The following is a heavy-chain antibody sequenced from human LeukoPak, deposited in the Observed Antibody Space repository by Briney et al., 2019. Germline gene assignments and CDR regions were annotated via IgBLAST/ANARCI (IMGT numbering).Heavy chain of an antibody. CDR3: ASFSWGSGSYIQEGIWSWFDP. CDR2: IDYSGNT. Sequence: SETLSLTCTVSGGSVSSGSYYWRWIRQPPGKGLEWIGYIDYSGNTNYNPSLKSRVTISVDTSKNQFSLKLSSVTAADTAVYYCASFSWGSGSYIQEGIWSWFDPWGQGTLVTVSS. J-gene: IGHJ5*02. CDR1: GGSVSSGSYY. D-gene: IGHD3-10*01. V-gene: IGHV4-61*01.